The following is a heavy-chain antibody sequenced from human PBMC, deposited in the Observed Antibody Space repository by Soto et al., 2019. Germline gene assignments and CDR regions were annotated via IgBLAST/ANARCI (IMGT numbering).Heavy chain of an antibody. V-gene: IGHV3-23*01. CDR3: ARGYYDSSGYTGFDY. D-gene: IGHD3-22*01. Sequence: GGSLRLSCAASGFTFSSYAMSWVRQAPGKGLEWVSAISGSGGSTYYADSVKGRFTISRDNSKNTLYLQMNSLRAEDTAVYYCARGYYDSSGYTGFDYWGQGTLVTVSS. CDR2: ISGSGGST. J-gene: IGHJ4*02. CDR1: GFTFSSYA.